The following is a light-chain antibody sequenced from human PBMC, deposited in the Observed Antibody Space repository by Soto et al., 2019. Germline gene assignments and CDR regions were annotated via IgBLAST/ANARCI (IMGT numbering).Light chain of an antibody. J-gene: IGLJ3*02. V-gene: IGLV2-23*01. CDR2: EAS. Sequence: QSALTQPASVSGSPGKWITISCTGPNMDVGSHNFVSWYQQYPGKAPKLLIYEASKRPSGLSNRFSGSKSGNTASLTISGLQAEDEADYYCCSLTNGATWVFGGGTKVTVL. CDR3: CSLTNGATWV. CDR1: NMDVGSHNF.